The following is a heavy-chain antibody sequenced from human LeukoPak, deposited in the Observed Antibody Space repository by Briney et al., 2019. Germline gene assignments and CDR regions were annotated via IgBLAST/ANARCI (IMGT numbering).Heavy chain of an antibody. CDR1: GYTFTGCY. CDR3: ARERITMIVVVPEPIDY. V-gene: IGHV1-2*02. J-gene: IGHJ4*02. D-gene: IGHD3-22*01. Sequence: ASVKVSCKASGYTFTGCYMHWVRQAPGQGLEWTGWINPNSGGTNYAQKFQGRVTMTRDTSISTAYMELSRLRSDDTAVNYCARERITMIVVVPEPIDYWGQGTLVTVSS. CDR2: INPNSGGT.